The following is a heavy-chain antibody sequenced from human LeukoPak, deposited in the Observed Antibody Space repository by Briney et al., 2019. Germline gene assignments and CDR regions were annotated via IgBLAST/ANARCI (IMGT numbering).Heavy chain of an antibody. V-gene: IGHV4-34*01. CDR2: INHSGST. D-gene: IGHD3-10*01. CDR1: GASLRGYY. J-gene: IGHJ4*02. Sequence: PSETLSLTCAVYGASLRGYYWSWICQPPGKGLEWIGEINHSGSTNYNPSLKSRVTISVDTSKNQFSLKLTSVTAADTAVYYCARVKAVRVRGIIMSNYFDYWGQGTLVTVSS. CDR3: ARVKAVRVRGIIMSNYFDY.